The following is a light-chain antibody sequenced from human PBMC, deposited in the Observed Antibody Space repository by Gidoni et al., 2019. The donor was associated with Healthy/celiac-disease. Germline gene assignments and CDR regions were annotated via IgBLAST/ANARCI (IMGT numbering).Light chain of an antibody. J-gene: IGKJ2*04. CDR3: QQIYSTPCS. CDR2: AAS. Sequence: GDRVTITCRASQSISSYLNWYQQKPGKAPKLLIYAASSLQSGVPSRFSCSGSGTDFTLTISSLQPEDFATYYFQQIYSTPCSFGQGTKLEIK. V-gene: IGKV1-39*01. CDR1: QSISSY.